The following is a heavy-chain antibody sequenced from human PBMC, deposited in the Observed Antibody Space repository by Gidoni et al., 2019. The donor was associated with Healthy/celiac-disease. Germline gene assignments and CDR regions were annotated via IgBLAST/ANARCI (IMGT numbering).Heavy chain of an antibody. CDR3: AKDRYVFVSYFDL. V-gene: IGHV3-23*01. J-gene: IGHJ2*01. CDR1: GFTFSSYA. D-gene: IGHD3-16*01. CDR2: ISCSGGST. Sequence: EVQLLESGGGLVQPGGSLRLSCAASGFTFSSYAMSWVRQAPGKGLEWVSAISCSGGSTYYADSVKGRFTISRDNSKNTLYLQMNSLRAEDTAVYYCAKDRYVFVSYFDLWGRGTLVTVSS.